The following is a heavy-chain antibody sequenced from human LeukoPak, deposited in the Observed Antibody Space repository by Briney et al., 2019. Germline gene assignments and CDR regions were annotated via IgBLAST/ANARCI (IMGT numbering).Heavy chain of an antibody. J-gene: IGHJ4*02. CDR3: ARVPLYDRSGYYFDY. D-gene: IGHD3-22*01. V-gene: IGHV4-39*01. Sequence: SETLSLTCTVSGGSISRSSYYWGWIRQPPGKGLEWIGSIYYSGSTYYNPSLKSRVTISVDTSKNQFFLKLSSVTAADTAVYYCARVPLYDRSGYYFDYWGLGTLVTVSS. CDR1: GGSISRSSYY. CDR2: IYYSGST.